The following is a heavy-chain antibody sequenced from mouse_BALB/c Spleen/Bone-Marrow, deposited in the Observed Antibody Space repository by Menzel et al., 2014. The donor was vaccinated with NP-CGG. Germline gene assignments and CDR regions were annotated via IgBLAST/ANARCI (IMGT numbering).Heavy chain of an antibody. CDR3: AREIPQGAMDY. CDR1: GVDFSRYW. J-gene: IGHJ4*01. CDR2: INPDSSTI. Sequence: AAEGVDFSRYWMSWVRQAPGKGLEWIGEINPDSSTINYTPSLKDKFIISRDNAKNTLYLQMSKVRSEDTALYYCAREIPQGAMDYWGQGTSVTVSS. V-gene: IGHV4-1*02.